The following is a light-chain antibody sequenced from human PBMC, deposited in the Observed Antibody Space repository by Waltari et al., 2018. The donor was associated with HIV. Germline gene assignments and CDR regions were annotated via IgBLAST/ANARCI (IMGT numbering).Light chain of an antibody. CDR1: TSNVGSNP. V-gene: IGLV1-44*01. CDR3: AARDDSLNVWV. CDR2: SKN. J-gene: IGLJ3*02. Sequence: QSFLTQPPSASGTPGRRVVISCSGNTSNVGSNPVNWYRQVPGTAPKPLMFSKNQRPSGVTDRFSGSKSGTSASLAIKGLQSEDEADYYCAARDDSLNVWVFGGGTKLTVL.